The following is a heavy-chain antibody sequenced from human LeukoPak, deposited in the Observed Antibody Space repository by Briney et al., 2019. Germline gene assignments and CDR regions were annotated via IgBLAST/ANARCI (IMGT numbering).Heavy chain of an antibody. CDR3: ARGAYDSSGYYPTPNFDY. J-gene: IGHJ4*02. Sequence: SETLSLTCTVSGGSISSYYWSWIRQPPGKGLEWIGYIYYSGSTNYNPSLKSRVTISVDTSKNQFSLKLSSVTAADTAVYYCARGAYDSSGYYPTPNFDYWGQGTLVTVSS. CDR2: IYYSGST. D-gene: IGHD3-22*01. V-gene: IGHV4-59*08. CDR1: GGSISSYY.